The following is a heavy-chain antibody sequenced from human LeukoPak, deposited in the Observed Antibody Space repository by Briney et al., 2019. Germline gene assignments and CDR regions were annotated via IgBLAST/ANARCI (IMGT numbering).Heavy chain of an antibody. CDR2: ISWNSGSI. J-gene: IGHJ4*02. Sequence: GGSLRLSCAASGFTFDDYAMHWVRQAPGKGLEWVSGISWNSGSIGYADSVKGRFTISRDNAKNSLYLQMNSLRAEDMALYYCAKDISTGGQPVAGAIDHWGQGTLVTVSS. CDR3: AKDISTGGQPVAGAIDH. V-gene: IGHV3-9*03. D-gene: IGHD6-6*01. CDR1: GFTFDDYA.